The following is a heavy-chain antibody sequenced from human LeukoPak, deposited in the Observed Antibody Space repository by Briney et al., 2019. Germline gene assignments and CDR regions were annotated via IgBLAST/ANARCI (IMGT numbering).Heavy chain of an antibody. CDR1: GYTLTELS. D-gene: IGHD2-2*01. Sequence: ASVKVSCKVSGYTLTELSMHWVRQAPGKGLEWIGGFDPEDGETIYAQKFQGRVTMTEDTSTDTAYMELSSLRSEDTAVYYCATSIVVVPAATKQLLGWVNWFDPWGQGTLVTVSS. J-gene: IGHJ5*02. CDR3: ATSIVVVPAATKQLLGWVNWFDP. CDR2: FDPEDGET. V-gene: IGHV1-24*01.